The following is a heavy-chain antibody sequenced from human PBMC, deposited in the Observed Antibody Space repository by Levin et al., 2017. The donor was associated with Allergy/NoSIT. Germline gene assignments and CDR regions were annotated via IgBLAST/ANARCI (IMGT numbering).Heavy chain of an antibody. CDR2: INHSGST. Sequence: GSLRLSCVVYGGSFSGYYWSWIRQPPGKGLEWIGEINHSGSTNYNPSLKSRVTISVDTSKNQFSLKLSSVTAADTAVYYCASGRGYSGSYHDYWGQGTLVTVSS. CDR1: GGSFSGYY. CDR3: ASGRGYSGSYHDY. V-gene: IGHV4-34*01. J-gene: IGHJ4*02. D-gene: IGHD1-26*01.